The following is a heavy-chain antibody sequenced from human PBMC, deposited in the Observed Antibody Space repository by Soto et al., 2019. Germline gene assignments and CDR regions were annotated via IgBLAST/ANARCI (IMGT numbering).Heavy chain of an antibody. D-gene: IGHD1-26*01. J-gene: IGHJ6*02. CDR1: GFTFSDFA. V-gene: IGHV3-30*18. CDR2: ISYDGSNK. Sequence: PGGSLRLSCRGSGFTFSDFAMNWVRQAPNKGLEWVAVISYDGSNKYYADSVKGRFTISRDNSKNTLYLQMNSLRAEDTAVYYCAKDEAQYSGSHYYYYGMDVWGQGTTVTV. CDR3: AKDEAQYSGSHYYYYGMDV.